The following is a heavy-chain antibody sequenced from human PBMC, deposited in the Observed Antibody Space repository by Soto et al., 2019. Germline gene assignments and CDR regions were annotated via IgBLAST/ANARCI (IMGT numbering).Heavy chain of an antibody. Sequence: SETLSLTCTVSGGSTSSYYWSWIRQPPGKGLEWIGYIYYSGSTNYNPSLKSRVTISVDTSKNQFSLKLSSVTAADTAVYYCARDPGVLRFLEWLPSYYFDYWGQGTLVTVS. CDR2: IYYSGST. CDR1: GGSTSSYY. V-gene: IGHV4-59*01. D-gene: IGHD3-3*01. J-gene: IGHJ4*02. CDR3: ARDPGVLRFLEWLPSYYFDY.